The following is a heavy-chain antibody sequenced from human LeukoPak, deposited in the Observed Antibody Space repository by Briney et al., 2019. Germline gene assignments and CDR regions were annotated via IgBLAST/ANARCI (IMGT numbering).Heavy chain of an antibody. Sequence: SETLSLTCTVSGGSISSYYWSWIRQPPGKGLEWIGYIYYSGSTNYNPSLKSRVTISVDTSKNQFSLKLSSVTAADTAVYYCARVGARGPHGAFDTWGQGTMVTVSS. J-gene: IGHJ3*02. CDR2: IYYSGST. CDR1: GGSISSYY. D-gene: IGHD3-16*01. CDR3: ARVGARGPHGAFDT. V-gene: IGHV4-59*01.